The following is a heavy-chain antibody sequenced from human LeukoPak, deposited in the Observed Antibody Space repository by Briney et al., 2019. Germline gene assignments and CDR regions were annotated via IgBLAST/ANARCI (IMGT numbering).Heavy chain of an antibody. CDR2: ISGSGGST. CDR3: AKDSTAMVPTTYNDY. CDR1: GFTFSSYA. Sequence: PGGSLRLSCAASGFTFSSYAMSWVRQAPGKGLEWVSAISGSGGSTYYADSAKGRFTISRDNSKNTLYLQMNSLRAEDTAVYYCAKDSTAMVPTTYNDYWGQGTLVTVSS. D-gene: IGHD5-18*01. J-gene: IGHJ4*02. V-gene: IGHV3-23*01.